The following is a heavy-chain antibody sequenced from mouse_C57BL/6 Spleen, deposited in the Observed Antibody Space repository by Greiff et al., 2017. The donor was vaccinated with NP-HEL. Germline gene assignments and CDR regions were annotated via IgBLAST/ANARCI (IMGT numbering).Heavy chain of an antibody. J-gene: IGHJ3*01. V-gene: IGHV1-63*01. CDR1: GYTFTNYW. Sequence: QVQLQQSGAELVRPGTSVKMSCKASGYTFTNYWIGWAKQRPGHGLEWIGDIYPGGGYTNYNEKFKGKATLTADKSSSTAYMQFSSLTSEDSAIYYCARRDDYDAGWFAYWGQGTLVTVSA. CDR2: IYPGGGYT. D-gene: IGHD2-4*01. CDR3: ARRDDYDAGWFAY.